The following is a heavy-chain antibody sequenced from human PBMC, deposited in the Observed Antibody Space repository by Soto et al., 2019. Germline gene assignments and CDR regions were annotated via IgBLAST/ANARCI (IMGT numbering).Heavy chain of an antibody. CDR3: ARDGDFKATIRGPYFDY. J-gene: IGHJ4*02. V-gene: IGHV3-30-3*01. Sequence: GGSLRLSCAASGFTFSSYAMHWVRQAPGKGLEWVAVISYDGSNKYYADSVKGRFTISRDNSKNTLYLQMNSLRAEDTAVYYCARDGDFKATIRGPYFDYWGQGTLVTVSS. CDR2: ISYDGSNK. CDR1: GFTFSSYA. D-gene: IGHD5-12*01.